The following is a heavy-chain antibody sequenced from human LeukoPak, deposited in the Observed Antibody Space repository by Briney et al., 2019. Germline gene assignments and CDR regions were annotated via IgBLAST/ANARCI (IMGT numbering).Heavy chain of an antibody. CDR3: ANIVVVMNYFDY. Sequence: SETLSLTCTVSGGSISSSSYYWGWIRQPPGKGLEWIGSIYYSGSTYYNPSLKSRVTISVDTSKNQFSLKLSSVTAADTAVYYCANIVVVMNYFDYWGQGTLVTVSS. CDR1: GGSISSSSYY. D-gene: IGHD3-22*01. CDR2: IYYSGST. V-gene: IGHV4-39*01. J-gene: IGHJ4*02.